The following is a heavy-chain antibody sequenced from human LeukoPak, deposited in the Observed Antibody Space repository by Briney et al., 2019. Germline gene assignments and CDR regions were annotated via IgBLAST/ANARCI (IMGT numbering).Heavy chain of an antibody. V-gene: IGHV4-59*01. CDR1: GGSISSYY. Sequence: SETLSLTCAVSGGSISSYYWSWIRQPPGKGLEWIGYIYYSGSTNYNPSLRSRVTISVDTSKNQFSLKLSSVTAADTAVYYCARVPYYYDSSGFRWFDPWGQGTLVTVSS. J-gene: IGHJ5*02. CDR2: IYYSGST. CDR3: ARVPYYYDSSGFRWFDP. D-gene: IGHD3-22*01.